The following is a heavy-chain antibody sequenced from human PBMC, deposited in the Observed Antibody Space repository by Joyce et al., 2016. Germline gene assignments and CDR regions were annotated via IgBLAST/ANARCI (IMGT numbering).Heavy chain of an antibody. J-gene: IGHJ6*02. Sequence: EVQLVESGGGLVKPGGSLKISCAASGFMFSTSSMSWFRQAPGKGLEWVSAISGDRRFIFHADSVRGRFTVSRDNAENSLYLQMKSLRVEDTAVYFCARGGLVYAYSMDVWGQGTTVIVSS. CDR1: GFMFSTSS. CDR2: ISGDRRFI. D-gene: IGHD5/OR15-5a*01. V-gene: IGHV3-21*02. CDR3: ARGGLVYAYSMDV.